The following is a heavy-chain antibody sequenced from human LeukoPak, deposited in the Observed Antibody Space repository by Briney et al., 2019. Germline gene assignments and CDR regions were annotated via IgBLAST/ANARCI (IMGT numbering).Heavy chain of an antibody. CDR2: IIPIFGTA. D-gene: IGHD2-21*01. CDR1: GGTFSSYA. Sequence: SVKVSCKASGGTFSSYAISWVRQAPGQGLEWMGGIIPIFGTANYAQKFQGRVTITADESTSTAYMELSSLRSEDTAVYYCASFNACGGDCYSSPDYFDHWGQGTLVTVSS. J-gene: IGHJ4*02. CDR3: ASFNACGGDCYSSPDYFDH. V-gene: IGHV1-69*13.